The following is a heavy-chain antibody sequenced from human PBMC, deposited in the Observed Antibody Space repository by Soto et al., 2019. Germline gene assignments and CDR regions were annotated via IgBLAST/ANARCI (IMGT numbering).Heavy chain of an antibody. Sequence: SETLSLTCTVSGGSISSSSYYWGWIRQPPGKVLEWIGSIYYSGSTYYNPSLKSRVTISVDTSKNQFSLKLSSVTAADTAVYYCARQIRDWFDPWGQGTLVTVSS. CDR3: ARQIRDWFDP. V-gene: IGHV4-39*01. CDR2: IYYSGST. J-gene: IGHJ5*02. CDR1: GGSISSSSYY.